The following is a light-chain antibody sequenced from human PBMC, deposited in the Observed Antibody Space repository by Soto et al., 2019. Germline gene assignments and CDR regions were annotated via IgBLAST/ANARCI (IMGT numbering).Light chain of an antibody. CDR2: KNN. Sequence: NFMLTQPHSVSESPGKTVTISCTRSSGGIASNYVQWYQQRPGSAPTTVIYKNNQRPSGVPARFSGSTDGSSNSASLTISGLQIEGEADYYCQSYDTTTVVFGGGTKLTVL. V-gene: IGLV6-57*04. CDR3: QSYDTTTVV. J-gene: IGLJ2*01. CDR1: SGGIASNY.